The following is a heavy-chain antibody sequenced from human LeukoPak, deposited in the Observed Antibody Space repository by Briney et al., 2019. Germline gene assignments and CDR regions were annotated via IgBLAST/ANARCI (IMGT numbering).Heavy chain of an antibody. D-gene: IGHD3-22*01. V-gene: IGHV3-23*01. CDR1: GFTFSSYA. J-gene: IGHJ1*01. Sequence: GGSLRLSCAASGFTFSSYAMSWVRQAPGKGLEWVSAISGSGGNTYYADSVKGRFTISRDNSKNTLYLQMNSLRAEDTAVYYCAKDLGLVNSDCSAYYLPEYFQHWGQGTLVTVSS. CDR3: AKDLGLVNSDCSAYYLPEYFQH. CDR2: ISGSGGNT.